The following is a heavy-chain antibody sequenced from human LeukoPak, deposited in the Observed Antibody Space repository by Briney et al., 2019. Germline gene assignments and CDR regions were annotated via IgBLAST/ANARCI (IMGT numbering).Heavy chain of an antibody. J-gene: IGHJ4*02. CDR3: ASFGYSGGY. CDR2: INHSGST. CDR1: GGSFSGYY. Sequence: PSETLSLTCAVYGGSFSGYYWSWIRQPPGKGLEWIGEINHSGSTNYNPSLKGRVTISVDTSKNQFSLKLSSVTAADTAVYYCASFGYSGGYWGQGTLVTVSS. D-gene: IGHD5-12*01. V-gene: IGHV4-34*01.